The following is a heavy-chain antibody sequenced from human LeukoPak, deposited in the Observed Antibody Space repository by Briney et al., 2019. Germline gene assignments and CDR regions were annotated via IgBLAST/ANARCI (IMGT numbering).Heavy chain of an antibody. CDR1: GFTFSSYE. D-gene: IGHD6-19*01. Sequence: GGSLRLSCAASGFTFSSYEMNWVRQAPGKGLEWVSYISSSGSTIYYADSVKGRFTISRDNAKNSLYLQMNSLRAEDTAVYYCARDGTPNYRTGWVYMDVWGKGTTVTISS. J-gene: IGHJ6*04. CDR2: ISSSGSTI. CDR3: ARDGTPNYRTGWVYMDV. V-gene: IGHV3-48*03.